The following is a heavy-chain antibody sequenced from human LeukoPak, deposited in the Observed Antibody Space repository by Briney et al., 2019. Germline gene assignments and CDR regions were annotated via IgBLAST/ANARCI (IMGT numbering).Heavy chain of an antibody. CDR3: ARPYSSGWYERWAFDI. V-gene: IGHV1-2*04. D-gene: IGHD6-19*01. Sequence: ASVKVSCKASGYTFTGYYMHWVRQAPGQGLEWMGWINPNSGGTNYAQKFQGWVTMTRDTSISTAYMELSRLRSDDTAVYYCARPYSSGWYERWAFDIWGQGTMVTVYS. CDR2: INPNSGGT. J-gene: IGHJ3*02. CDR1: GYTFTGYY.